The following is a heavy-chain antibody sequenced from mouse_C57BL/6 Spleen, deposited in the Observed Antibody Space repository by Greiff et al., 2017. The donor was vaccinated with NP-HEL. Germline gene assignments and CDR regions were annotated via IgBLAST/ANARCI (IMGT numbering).Heavy chain of an antibody. V-gene: IGHV12-3*01. D-gene: IGHD2-3*01. CDR2: ITHSGET. J-gene: IGHJ1*03. CDR3: AGDPDGYWYFDV. CDR1: GFPITSGYY. Sequence: ESGPGLVKPSQSLFLTCSITGFPITSGYYWIWIRQSPGKPLEWMGYITHSGETFYNPSLQSPISITREKSKNQFFLQLNSVTTEDTAMYYCAGDPDGYWYFDVWGTGTTVTVSS.